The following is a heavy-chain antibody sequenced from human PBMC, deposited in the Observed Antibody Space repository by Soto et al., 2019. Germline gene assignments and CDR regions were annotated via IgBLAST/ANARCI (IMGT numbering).Heavy chain of an antibody. CDR1: GDTFSFYT. Sequence: GASVKVSCKASGDTFSFYTINWVRQAPGLGLEWMGRVNPIVSMSNYAQKFQGRVTITADTSTNTAYMELRSLRSDDTAVYYCAREYYDVLTAYFSLNYFDYWGQGTLVTVSS. J-gene: IGHJ4*02. V-gene: IGHV1-69*04. CDR3: AREYYDVLTAYFSLNYFDY. D-gene: IGHD3-9*01. CDR2: VNPIVSMS.